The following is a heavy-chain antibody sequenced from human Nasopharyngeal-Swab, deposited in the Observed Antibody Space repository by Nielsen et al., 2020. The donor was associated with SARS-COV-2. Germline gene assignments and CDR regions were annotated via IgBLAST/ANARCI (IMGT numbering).Heavy chain of an antibody. D-gene: IGHD1-26*01. V-gene: IGHV3-30*04. J-gene: IGHJ4*02. CDR3: ARGRGGSYFSYFEY. Sequence: GESLKISCAASGFTFSSYTIHWVRQAPGKGLEWVAVISYDASDKYYADSVKGRFTLSRDNSKNTVNLQMNSLRGEDTAVYYCARGRGGSYFSYFEYWGQGTLVTVSS. CDR2: ISYDASDK. CDR1: GFTFSSYT.